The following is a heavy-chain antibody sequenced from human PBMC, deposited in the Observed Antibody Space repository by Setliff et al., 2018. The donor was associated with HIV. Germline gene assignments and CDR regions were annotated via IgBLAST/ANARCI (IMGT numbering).Heavy chain of an antibody. Sequence: SETLSLTCTVSGGSISSSSYYWGWIRQPPGKGLEWIGSIYYSGSTYYNPSLKSRVTLSVDTSKHQFSLKLSSVTAADTAVYYCARVQMAYAAFDVWGQGTMVTV. CDR2: IYYSGST. V-gene: IGHV4-39*07. J-gene: IGHJ3*01. CDR1: GGSISSSSYY. CDR3: ARVQMAYAAFDV. D-gene: IGHD4-17*01.